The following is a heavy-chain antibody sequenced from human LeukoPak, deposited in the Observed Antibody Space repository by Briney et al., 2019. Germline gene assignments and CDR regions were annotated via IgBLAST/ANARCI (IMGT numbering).Heavy chain of an antibody. V-gene: IGHV3-48*01. J-gene: IGHJ4*02. D-gene: IGHD1-26*01. CDR3: ARVPAWASYFDY. CDR2: LDGRSGTI. CDR1: GFSFSSYS. Sequence: PGGSLRLSCAASGFSFSSYSMDWVRQAPGKGLEWVSYLDGRSGTIYYADSVKGRFTTSRDSAKNSLYLQMNSLRSDDTAVYYCARVPAWASYFDYWGQGTLVTVSS.